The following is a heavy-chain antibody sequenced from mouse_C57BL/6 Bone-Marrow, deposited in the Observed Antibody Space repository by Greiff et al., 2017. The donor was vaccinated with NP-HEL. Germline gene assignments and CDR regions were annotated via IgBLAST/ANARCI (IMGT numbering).Heavy chain of an antibody. V-gene: IGHV1-81*01. J-gene: IGHJ1*03. CDR2: IYPRSGNT. Sequence: VKLQESGAELARPGASVKLSCKASGYTFTSYGISWVKQRTGQGLEWIGEIYPRSGNTYYNEKFKGKATLTADKSSSTAYMELRSLTSEDSAVYFCARNDYEGYFDVWGTGTTVTVSS. D-gene: IGHD2-4*01. CDR3: ARNDYEGYFDV. CDR1: GYTFTSYG.